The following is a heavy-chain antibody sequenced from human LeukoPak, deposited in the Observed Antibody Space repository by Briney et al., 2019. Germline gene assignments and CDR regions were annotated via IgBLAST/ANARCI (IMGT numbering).Heavy chain of an antibody. CDR2: IWHDGSE. J-gene: IGHJ4*02. D-gene: IGHD3-22*01. CDR3: ARDALQRRDYDSMGY. V-gene: IGHV3-33*01. CDR1: GFIFRNYG. Sequence: PGRSPRLSCAASGFIFRNYGLHWVRQAPGKGLEWVAVIWHDGSEYYADSVKGRFSISRDNSENTVSLQMDSLRDEDTAVYYCARDALQRRDYDSMGYWGQGTLVTVSS.